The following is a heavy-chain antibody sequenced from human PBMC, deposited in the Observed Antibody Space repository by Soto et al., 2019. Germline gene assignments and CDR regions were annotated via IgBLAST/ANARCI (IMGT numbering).Heavy chain of an antibody. V-gene: IGHV4-30-4*01. Sequence: PSETLSLTCSVSGGSINSGDYYWSWIRQSSGKGLEWIGYIYYSGSTYYNPSLKSRSTISIDTSKNQFFLDVDSVTAADTAVHYCARLYTGYEAFDYWGQGTLVTVSS. CDR3: ARLYTGYEAFDY. CDR2: IYYSGST. D-gene: IGHD5-12*01. J-gene: IGHJ4*02. CDR1: GGSINSGDYY.